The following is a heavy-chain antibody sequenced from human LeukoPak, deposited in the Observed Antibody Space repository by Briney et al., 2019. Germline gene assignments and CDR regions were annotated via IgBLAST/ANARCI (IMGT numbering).Heavy chain of an antibody. V-gene: IGHV3-23*01. D-gene: IGHD1-26*01. CDR1: GFTFSKNA. Sequence: QTGGSLRLSCAASGFTFSKNAMSWVRQAPGKGLEWVSAKSGSGDSSYYADSVKGRFTISRDISKNTLYLQMNSLGVEDTAVYYCAKNKWERSGAFDIWGQGTMVTVSS. CDR3: AKNKWERSGAFDI. J-gene: IGHJ3*02. CDR2: KSGSGDSS.